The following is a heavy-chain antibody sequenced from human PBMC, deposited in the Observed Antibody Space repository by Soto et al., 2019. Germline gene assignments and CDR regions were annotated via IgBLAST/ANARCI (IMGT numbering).Heavy chain of an antibody. Sequence: QVQLVQSGAEVKKPGSSVKVSCKASGGTFSSYAISWVRQAPGQGLEWMGGIIPIFGTANYAQKSQGRVTITADKSTSTAYMELSSLRSEDTAVYYCARSRGDYYDFWGGLNPNYGMDVCGQGTTVTVAS. CDR2: IIPIFGTA. V-gene: IGHV1-69*06. D-gene: IGHD3-3*01. J-gene: IGHJ6*02. CDR1: GGTFSSYA. CDR3: ARSRGDYYDFWGGLNPNYGMDV.